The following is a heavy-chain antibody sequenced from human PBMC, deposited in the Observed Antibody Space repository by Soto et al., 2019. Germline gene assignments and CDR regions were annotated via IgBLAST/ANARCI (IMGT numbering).Heavy chain of an antibody. CDR3: ARRGSGSYYDY. V-gene: IGHV3-23*01. CDR2: ISGSGGST. J-gene: IGHJ4*02. CDR1: GFTFSSYA. D-gene: IGHD1-26*01. Sequence: EVQLLESGGGLVQPGGSLRLSCAASGFTFSSYAMRWVRQAPGKGLEWVSAISGSGGSTYYADSVKGRFTISRDNSKNTLQLQRNSLRAEDTAVYYCARRGSGSYYDYWGQGTLVTVSS.